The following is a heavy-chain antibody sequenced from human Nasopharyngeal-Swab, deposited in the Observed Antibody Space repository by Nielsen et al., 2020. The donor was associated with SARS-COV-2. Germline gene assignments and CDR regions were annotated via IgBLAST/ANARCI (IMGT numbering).Heavy chain of an antibody. D-gene: IGHD6-19*01. Sequence: GESLKISCAASGFTFSSYSMNWVRQAPGKGPEWVSSISSSSSYIYYADSVKGRFTISRDNAKNSLYLQMNSLRAEDTAVYYCARDGAYSSGWRDYWGQGTLVTVSS. CDR2: ISSSSSYI. V-gene: IGHV3-21*01. J-gene: IGHJ4*02. CDR3: ARDGAYSSGWRDY. CDR1: GFTFSSYS.